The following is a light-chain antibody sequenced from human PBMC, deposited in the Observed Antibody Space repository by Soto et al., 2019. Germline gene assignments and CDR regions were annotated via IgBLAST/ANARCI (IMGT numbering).Light chain of an antibody. CDR3: QQYGSSQRT. CDR2: DAS. V-gene: IGKV3-11*01. CDR1: LSVSVY. Sequence: VVLTQSPATLSLSPGERATLSCRTSLSVSVYLDWYQQKPGQAPRLLISDASNRATGIPARLSGSGSGTDFTLTISRLEPEDFEVYYCQQYGSSQRTFGQGTKVDIK. J-gene: IGKJ1*01.